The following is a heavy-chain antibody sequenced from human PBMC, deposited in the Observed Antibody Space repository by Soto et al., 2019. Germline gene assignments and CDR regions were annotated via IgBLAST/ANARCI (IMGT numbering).Heavy chain of an antibody. Sequence: ASVKVSCKASGYTFTSYGISWVRQAPGQGLEWLGWISPNSDNTDYAQKFQGRVTMITDTSTSTAYMELRSLRSDDTAMYYCVRGGGERFGDLLYPPDFWGQGTLVTVSS. D-gene: IGHD3-10*01. CDR1: GYTFTSYG. CDR3: VRGGGERFGDLLYPPDF. J-gene: IGHJ4*02. V-gene: IGHV1-18*01. CDR2: ISPNSDNT.